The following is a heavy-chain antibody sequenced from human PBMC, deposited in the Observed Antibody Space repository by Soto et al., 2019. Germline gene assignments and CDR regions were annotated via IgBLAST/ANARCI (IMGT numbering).Heavy chain of an antibody. J-gene: IGHJ4*02. D-gene: IGHD5-12*01. Sequence: QVQLVQSGAEVKKPGASVKVSCKASGYTFTGYYMHWVRQAPGQGLEWMGWINPNSGGTNYAQKFQVRVTMTRDTSISTAYMELSRLRSDDTAVYYCAVVYIVATTAVDFDYWGQGTLVTVSS. CDR1: GYTFTGYY. CDR2: INPNSGGT. V-gene: IGHV1-2*02. CDR3: AVVYIVATTAVDFDY.